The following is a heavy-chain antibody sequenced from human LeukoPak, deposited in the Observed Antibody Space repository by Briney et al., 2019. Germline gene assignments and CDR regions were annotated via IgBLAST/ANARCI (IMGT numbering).Heavy chain of an antibody. Sequence: GGSLRLSCAASGFTFNSYGMNWVRQAPGKGLEWVSYISSSGSTIYYADSVKGRFTISRDNAKNSLYLQMNSLRAEDTAVHYCARDRYYDFWSGYYTYYFDYWGQGTLVTVSS. J-gene: IGHJ4*02. CDR1: GFTFNSYG. CDR3: ARDRYYDFWSGYYTYYFDY. CDR2: ISSSGSTI. V-gene: IGHV3-48*04. D-gene: IGHD3-3*01.